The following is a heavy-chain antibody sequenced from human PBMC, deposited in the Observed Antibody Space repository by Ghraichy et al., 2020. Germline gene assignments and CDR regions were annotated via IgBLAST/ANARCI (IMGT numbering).Heavy chain of an antibody. D-gene: IGHD4-17*01. J-gene: IGHJ4*02. Sequence: GGSLRLSCAASGFTFSTYWMSWVRQAPGKGLEWVANIKQDGSAKYSVASVKGRFTISRDNAKNSLYLQMNSLRTEDTAVYYCARDTTVTASTFDYWGQGTLVTVSS. CDR1: GFTFSTYW. CDR3: ARDTTVTASTFDY. CDR2: IKQDGSAK. V-gene: IGHV3-7*01.